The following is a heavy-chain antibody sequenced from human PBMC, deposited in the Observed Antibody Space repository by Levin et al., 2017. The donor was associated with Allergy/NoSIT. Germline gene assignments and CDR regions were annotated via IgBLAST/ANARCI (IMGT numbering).Heavy chain of an antibody. J-gene: IGHJ4*02. CDR1: GYTFLNYW. CDR3: VRLESSADYYVFH. D-gene: IGHD3-22*01. CDR2: ISPSNSET. Sequence: ASVKVSCKASGYTFLNYWIGWVRQMPGKGPEWMGIISPSNSETRYSPSFEGQVTISADKSITTAYLQWSSLKASDIAMYYCVRLESSADYYVFHWGQGTLVTVSS. V-gene: IGHV5-51*01.